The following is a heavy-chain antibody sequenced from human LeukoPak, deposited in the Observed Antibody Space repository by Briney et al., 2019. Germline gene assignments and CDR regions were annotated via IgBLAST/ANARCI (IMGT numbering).Heavy chain of an antibody. V-gene: IGHV3-23*01. CDR3: AKEGLDYYGSGSLDY. CDR2: ISGSGGST. Sequence: GGSLRLSCAASGFTFSSYAMSWVRQAPGKWLEWVSAISGSGGSTYYADSVKGRFTISRDNSKNTLYLQMNSLRAEDTAVYYCAKEGLDYYGSGSLDYWGQGTLVTVSS. J-gene: IGHJ4*02. D-gene: IGHD3-10*01. CDR1: GFTFSSYA.